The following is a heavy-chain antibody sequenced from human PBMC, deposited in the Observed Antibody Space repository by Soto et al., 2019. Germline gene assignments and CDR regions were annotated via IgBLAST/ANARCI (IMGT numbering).Heavy chain of an antibody. V-gene: IGHV3-30-3*01. D-gene: IGHD3-22*01. J-gene: IGHJ4*02. CDR1: GFTFSSYA. CDR2: ISYDGSNK. Sequence: QVQLVESGGGVVQPGRSLRLSCAASGFTFSSYAMHWVRQAPGKGLEWVAVISYDGSNKYYADSVKGRFTISRDNXKNTLYLQMNSLRAEDTAVYYCARGTMIVVDLPGYWGQGTLVTVSS. CDR3: ARGTMIVVDLPGY.